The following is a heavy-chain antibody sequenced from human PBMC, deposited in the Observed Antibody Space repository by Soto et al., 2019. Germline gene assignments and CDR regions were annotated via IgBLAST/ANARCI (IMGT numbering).Heavy chain of an antibody. CDR2: IYYSGST. CDR1: GGSVSSGSYY. J-gene: IGHJ4*02. D-gene: IGHD1-1*01. V-gene: IGHV4-61*01. Sequence: QVQLQESGPGLVKPSETLSLTCTVSGGSVSSGSYYWSWIRQPPGKGLEWIGYIYYSGSTNYNPSLKSRVTISVDTSKNQFSLKLSSVTAADTAVYYCAPMEIHGRHFDYCGQGTLVTVSS. CDR3: APMEIHGRHFDY.